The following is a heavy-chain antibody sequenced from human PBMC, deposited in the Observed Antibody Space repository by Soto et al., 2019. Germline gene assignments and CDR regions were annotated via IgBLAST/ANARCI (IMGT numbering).Heavy chain of an antibody. CDR2: IYYSGST. CDR3: ARTGAGFGELYT. D-gene: IGHD3-10*01. V-gene: IGHV4-31*03. Sequence: QVQLQESGPGLVKPSQTLSLTCTVSGGSISSGGYYWSWIRQHPGKGLEWIGYIYYSGSTYYHPPLKTRVTLSVDTSKNQFSQKLSSVAAADTAVYYCARTGAGFGELYTWGQGTLVTVSS. CDR1: GGSISSGGYY. J-gene: IGHJ5*02.